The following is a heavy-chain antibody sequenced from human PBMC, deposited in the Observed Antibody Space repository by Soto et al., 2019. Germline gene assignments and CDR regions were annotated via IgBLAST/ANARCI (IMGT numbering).Heavy chain of an antibody. CDR2: INVEGSST. J-gene: IGHJ4*02. Sequence: PGGSLRLSCAAAGFTFNNYWMHWVRQAPGKGLMRVSHINVEGSSTSYADSVKGRFTISRDNAKNTVYLQMNRLRADDTAVYYCARGGTSVASPYWGQGTLVTVSS. D-gene: IGHD5-12*01. CDR1: GFTFNNYW. CDR3: ARGGTSVASPY. V-gene: IGHV3-74*01.